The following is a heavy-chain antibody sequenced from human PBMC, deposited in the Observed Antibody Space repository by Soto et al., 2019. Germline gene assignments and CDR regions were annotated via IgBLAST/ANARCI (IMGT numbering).Heavy chain of an antibody. Sequence: QVQLVQSGAEVKKPGSSVKVSCKSSGGTFSNSPISWVRQAPGQGLEWVGGVIPVFKTANYAQKFQGRVTITADESTNTAYMGLSSLRSGDTAVYYCARSRVVVGVTEDDYGMDVWGQGTTVTVSS. V-gene: IGHV1-69*12. CDR2: VIPVFKTA. CDR3: ARSRVVVGVTEDDYGMDV. D-gene: IGHD2-15*01. J-gene: IGHJ6*02. CDR1: GGTFSNSP.